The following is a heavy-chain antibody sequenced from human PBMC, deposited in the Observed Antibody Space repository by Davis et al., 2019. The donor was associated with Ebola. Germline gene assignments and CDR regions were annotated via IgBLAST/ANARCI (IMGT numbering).Heavy chain of an antibody. CDR1: GYTLTDYQ. Sequence: ASVKVSCKASGYTLTDYQMHWVRQAPGQGLEWMGVINPSAGYTNYAQKFQGRVTITRDTSTGTVYMEVRRLRSEDTAVYYCARDGPDYYGLDVWGQGTAVTVSS. CDR2: INPSAGYT. J-gene: IGHJ6*02. V-gene: IGHV1-46*01. CDR3: ARDGPDYYGLDV.